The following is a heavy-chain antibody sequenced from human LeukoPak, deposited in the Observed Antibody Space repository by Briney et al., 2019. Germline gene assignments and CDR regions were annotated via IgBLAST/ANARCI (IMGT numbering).Heavy chain of an antibody. J-gene: IGHJ4*02. CDR3: ARGRAGTFDY. D-gene: IGHD1/OR15-1a*01. V-gene: IGHV4-34*01. CDR1: GVSFSGYY. CDR2: INNSGST. Sequence: PSETLSLTCAVYGVSFSGYYWSWIRQPPGKGLEWIGEINNSGSTNYNPSLKSRVTISVDTSKNQFSLKLSSVTAADTAVYYCARGRAGTFDYWGQGTLVTVSS.